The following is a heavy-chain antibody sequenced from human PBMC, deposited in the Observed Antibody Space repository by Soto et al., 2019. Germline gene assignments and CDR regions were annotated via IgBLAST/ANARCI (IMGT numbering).Heavy chain of an antibody. CDR1: GFTLSDHY. CDR3: ARSGSYSPFEY. V-gene: IGHV3-72*01. Sequence: EVQLVESGGGLVQPGGSLRLSCAASGFTLSDHYMDWVRQAPGKGLEWIGRSRNKATGYSTEYAASVKGRFTISRDDSKNSLFLQMNSLETEDTAVYFCARSGSYSPFEYWGQGTLVIVSS. J-gene: IGHJ4*02. CDR2: SRNKATGYST. D-gene: IGHD1-26*01.